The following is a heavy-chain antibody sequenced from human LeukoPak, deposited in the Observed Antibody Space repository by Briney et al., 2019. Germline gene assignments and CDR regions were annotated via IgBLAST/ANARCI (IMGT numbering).Heavy chain of an antibody. CDR3: ARVWSGEFAFDY. CDR2: INAGNGNT. Sequence: ASVKVSCKASGYTFTSYAMHWVRQAPGQRLEWMGWINAGNGNTKYSQKFQGRVTITRDTSASTAYMELSSLRSEDTAVYYCARVWSGEFAFDYWGQGTLVTVSS. J-gene: IGHJ4*02. CDR1: GYTFTSYA. V-gene: IGHV1-3*01. D-gene: IGHD3-10*01.